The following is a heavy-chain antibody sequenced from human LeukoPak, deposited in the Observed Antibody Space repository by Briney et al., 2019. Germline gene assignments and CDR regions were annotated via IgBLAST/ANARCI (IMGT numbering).Heavy chain of an antibody. D-gene: IGHD3-9*01. CDR1: GFTFSSYG. J-gene: IGHJ3*02. CDR3: ATPGERYFDWLGRDAFDI. CDR2: INAGNGST. Sequence: GGSLRLSCAASGFTFSSYGMHWVRQAPGQRLEWMGWINAGNGSTKYSQKFQDRVTITRDTSASTAYMELSSLRSEDTAVYYCATPGERYFDWLGRDAFDIWGQGTLVTVSS. V-gene: IGHV1-3*01.